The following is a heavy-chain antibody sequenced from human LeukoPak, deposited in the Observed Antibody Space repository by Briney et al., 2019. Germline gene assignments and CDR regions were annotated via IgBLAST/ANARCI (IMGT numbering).Heavy chain of an antibody. CDR3: AKDHFSSGSYSDY. D-gene: IGHD3-10*01. V-gene: IGHV3-23*01. Sequence: GSLRLSCAASGFTFSSYALSLVRPAPGEGLEWGSAISGSGGSTYYADSVKGRFTISRDNSKNTLYLQMNSLRAEDTAVYYCAKDHFSSGSYSDYWGQGTLVTVSS. CDR2: ISGSGGST. J-gene: IGHJ4*02. CDR1: GFTFSSYA.